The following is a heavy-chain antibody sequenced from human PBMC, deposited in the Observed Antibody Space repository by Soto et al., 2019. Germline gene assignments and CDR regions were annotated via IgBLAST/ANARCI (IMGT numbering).Heavy chain of an antibody. CDR1: GYTFSTYA. J-gene: IGHJ5*02. Sequence: GASVKVSCKASGYTFSTYAVHWVRQAPGQRPEWMGWINPGNSNTKYSQKFQGRFTMTRDTSASTAYMELSSLRSEDTAVYYCAREYCTSTSCYSYFDPWGQGTLVTVSS. D-gene: IGHD2-2*01. CDR2: INPGNSNT. CDR3: AREYCTSTSCYSYFDP. V-gene: IGHV1-3*01.